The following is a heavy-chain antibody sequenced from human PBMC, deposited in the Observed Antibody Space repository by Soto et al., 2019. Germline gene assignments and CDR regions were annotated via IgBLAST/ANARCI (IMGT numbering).Heavy chain of an antibody. J-gene: IGHJ4*02. V-gene: IGHV3-30*18. CDR3: AKDRVGGTFYTPLAF. CDR1: GFNFDNYG. D-gene: IGHD1-7*01. Sequence: GGSLRLSCQASGFNFDNYGMHWVRQAPGKGLEWVAVITYDGSFQYYADSVKGRFTISRDNSKNTLSMHLNTLKPEDTAVYHCAKDRVGGTFYTPLAFWGQGTLVTVSS. CDR2: ITYDGSFQ.